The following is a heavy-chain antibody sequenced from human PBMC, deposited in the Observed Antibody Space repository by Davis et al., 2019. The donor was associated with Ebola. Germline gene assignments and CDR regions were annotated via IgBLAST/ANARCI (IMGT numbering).Heavy chain of an antibody. CDR1: KFTFDEHA. V-gene: IGHV3-9*01. CDR3: ARVAGATGY. CDR2: ISWNSGNT. J-gene: IGHJ4*02. Sequence: GGSLRLSCAASKFTFDEHAMHWVRQAPGKGLEWVSSISWNSGNTVYADSVKGRFTISRDNSKNTLYLQMNSLRAEDTAVYYCARVAGATGYWGQGTLVTVSS. D-gene: IGHD1-26*01.